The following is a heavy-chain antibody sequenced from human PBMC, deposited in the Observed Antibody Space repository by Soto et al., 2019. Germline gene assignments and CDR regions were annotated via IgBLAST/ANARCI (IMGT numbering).Heavy chain of an antibody. D-gene: IGHD2-21*01. Sequence: QVQLVESGGDVVQPGRSLRLSCAASGFTFSRYAMHWVRQAPGKGLEWVAVIANDGSDRYYADSVKGRFTISRDNPKNTLYLQMSSLRVEDTAVYYCAKQERALYWGYGLDVWGQGTAVTVSS. CDR2: IANDGSDR. V-gene: IGHV3-30*18. J-gene: IGHJ6*02. CDR1: GFTFSRYA. CDR3: AKQERALYWGYGLDV.